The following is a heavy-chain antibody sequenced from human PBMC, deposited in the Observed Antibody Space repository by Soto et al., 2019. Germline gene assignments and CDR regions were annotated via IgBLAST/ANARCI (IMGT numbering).Heavy chain of an antibody. CDR3: ARSYMVRGVANWFDP. CDR2: IYHSGST. CDR1: GGSISSSSW. Sequence: PSETLSLTCAVSGGSISSSSWWSWVRQPPGKGLEWIGEIYHSGSTNYNPSLKSRVTISVDKSKNQFSLKLSSVTAADTAVYYCARSYMVRGVANWFDPWGQGTLVTVPQ. D-gene: IGHD3-10*01. J-gene: IGHJ5*02. V-gene: IGHV4-4*02.